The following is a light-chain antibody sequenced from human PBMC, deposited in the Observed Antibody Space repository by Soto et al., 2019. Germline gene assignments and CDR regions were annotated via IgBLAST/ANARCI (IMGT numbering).Light chain of an antibody. J-gene: IGLJ2*01. CDR2: DNQ. CDR1: SSNVGKNF. CDR3: GTWDSSLTIGVI. Sequence: QSVLTQPPSVSAAPGQKVSISCSGSSSNVGKNFVSWYQHVPGKAPKLLIYDNQKRPSGIPDRFSAAKSGTSATLDITGLQTGDEADYYCGTWDSSLTIGVIFGGGTQLTV. V-gene: IGLV1-51*01.